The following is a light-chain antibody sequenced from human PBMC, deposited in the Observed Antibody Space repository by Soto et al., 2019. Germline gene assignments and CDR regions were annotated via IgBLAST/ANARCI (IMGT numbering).Light chain of an antibody. Sequence: IQMTQSPSTLSASVGDRVAITCRASQSIGIWLAWYQQKPGKAPRFLIYKASSFDSGVPSRFSGSGYWTEFTLTISSLQPDDFATDYCQQYNDYSWTFGQGTKVDIK. CDR3: QQYNDYSWT. CDR1: QSIGIW. J-gene: IGKJ1*01. CDR2: KAS. V-gene: IGKV1-5*03.